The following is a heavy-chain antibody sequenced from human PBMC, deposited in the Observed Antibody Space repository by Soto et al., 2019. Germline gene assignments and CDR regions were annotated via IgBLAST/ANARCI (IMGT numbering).Heavy chain of an antibody. Sequence: QVQLQQWGAGLLKPSETLSLTCAVYGGSFSGYYWSWIRQPPGKGLEWIGEINHSGSTNYNPSLKTGVTVSVDTSKNQFSLKLRTVTAADTAVYYCARSKTKSYYHYYGMDVWGQGTTVTVSS. J-gene: IGHJ6*02. V-gene: IGHV4-34*01. CDR3: ARSKTKSYYHYYGMDV. CDR2: INHSGST. CDR1: GGSFSGYY.